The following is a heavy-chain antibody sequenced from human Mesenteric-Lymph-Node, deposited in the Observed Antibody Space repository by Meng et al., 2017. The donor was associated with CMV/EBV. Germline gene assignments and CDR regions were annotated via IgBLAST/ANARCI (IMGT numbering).Heavy chain of an antibody. CDR1: GDSVSSNSAA. J-gene: IGHJ3*02. D-gene: IGHD3-22*01. CDR3: ATSSDSSLSAFDI. V-gene: IGHV6-1*01. CDR2: TYYRSKWYN. Sequence: SQTLSLTCAISGDSVSSNSAAWSWIRQSPSRGLEWLGRTYYRSKWYNDYAVSVKSRITINPDTSKNQFSLQLNSVTPEDTAMYYCATSSDSSLSAFDIWGQGTMVTVSS.